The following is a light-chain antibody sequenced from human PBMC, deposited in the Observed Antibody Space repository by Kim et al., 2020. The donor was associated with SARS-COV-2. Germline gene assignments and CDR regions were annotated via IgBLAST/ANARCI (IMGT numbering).Light chain of an antibody. V-gene: IGLV2-14*03. J-gene: IGLJ2*01. Sequence: QSITISCAGTSSDIGGSDSVSWYQQHPGRAPKLMVFDVNNRPSWISDRFLGSKSGNTASLTIFGLQADDEADYYCSSYSTGSTLVVFGGGTKVTVL. CDR2: DVN. CDR1: SSDIGGSDS. CDR3: SSYSTGSTLVV.